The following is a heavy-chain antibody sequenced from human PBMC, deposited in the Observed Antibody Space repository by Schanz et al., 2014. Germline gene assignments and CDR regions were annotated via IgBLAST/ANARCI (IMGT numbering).Heavy chain of an antibody. J-gene: IGHJ4*02. CDR1: GFTFSSYA. D-gene: IGHD6-13*01. Sequence: EVQLLESGGGLVQPGGSLRLSCAASGFTFSSYAMSWVRQAPGKGLEWVSGFDAHDGRAYYADSVKGRFTISSDNSKSTLYLQMSSMRAEDTAVYYCANSQGSNFDSWGQGTLVTVSS. CDR2: FDAHDGRA. V-gene: IGHV3-23*01. CDR3: ANSQGSNFDS.